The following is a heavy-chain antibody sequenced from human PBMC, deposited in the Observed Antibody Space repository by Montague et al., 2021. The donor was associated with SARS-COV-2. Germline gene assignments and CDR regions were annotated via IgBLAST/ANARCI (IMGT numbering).Heavy chain of an antibody. Sequence: SETLSLTCTVSGASMSTIDYAWVWVRQPPGQGLEWIGSVYYSGHTYYSLSRESRVTISMDTSKIQFSLKLISMTAADTAVYYCARGRFLAGVVAYWGPGTVVTVSS. V-gene: IGHV4-39*07. CDR2: VYYSGHT. CDR3: ARGRFLAGVVAY. D-gene: IGHD3-3*01. CDR1: GASMSTIDYA. J-gene: IGHJ4*02.